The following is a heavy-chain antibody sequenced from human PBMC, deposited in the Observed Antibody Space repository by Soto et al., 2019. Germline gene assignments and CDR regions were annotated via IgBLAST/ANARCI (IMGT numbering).Heavy chain of an antibody. Sequence: GGSLRLSCAASGFTFSSYSMNWVRQAPGKGLEWVSSISSSSSYIYYADSVKGRFTISRDNAKSSLYLQMNSLRAEDTAVYYCARDGPDYYCCMDVWGQGTTVTVSS. CDR2: ISSSSSYI. J-gene: IGHJ6*02. CDR3: ARDGPDYYCCMDV. V-gene: IGHV3-21*01. CDR1: GFTFSSYS.